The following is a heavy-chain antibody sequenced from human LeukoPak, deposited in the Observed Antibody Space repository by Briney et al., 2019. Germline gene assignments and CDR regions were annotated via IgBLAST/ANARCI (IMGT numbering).Heavy chain of an antibody. D-gene: IGHD6-19*01. CDR1: GFTFSSYS. CDR3: ARVGYSSGGGDY. Sequence: GGSLRLSWAASGFTFSSYSMNWVLEASGKGLEWVSSISSSSSYIYYADSVKGRFTISRDNAKNSLYLQMNSLRAEDTAVYYCARVGYSSGGGDYWGQGTLVTVSS. CDR2: ISSSSSYI. J-gene: IGHJ4*02. V-gene: IGHV3-21*01.